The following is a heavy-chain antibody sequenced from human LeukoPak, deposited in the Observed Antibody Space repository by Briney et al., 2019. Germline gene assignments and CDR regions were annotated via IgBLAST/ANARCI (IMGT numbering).Heavy chain of an antibody. CDR1: GFTFSDYN. D-gene: IGHD1-26*01. CDR3: ARDSRLVGTNFDY. V-gene: IGHV3-11*04. Sequence: KPGGSLRLSCAASGFTFSDYNMRWIRQAPGKGLEWVSSISRSGSTKYYADSVKGRFTISRDNAKNSLYLQMNSLRAEDTAVYYCARDSRLVGTNFDYWGQGTLVTVSS. J-gene: IGHJ4*02. CDR2: ISRSGSTK.